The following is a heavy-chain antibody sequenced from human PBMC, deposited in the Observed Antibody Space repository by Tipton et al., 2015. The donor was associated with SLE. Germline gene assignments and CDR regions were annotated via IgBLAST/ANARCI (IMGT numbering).Heavy chain of an antibody. CDR3: ARGPYGPAASYDY. CDR1: GGSINRNNW. J-gene: IGHJ4*02. CDR2: IDHSGST. Sequence: TLSLTCSVSGGSINRNNWWSWVRQPPGKGLEWIGEIDHSGSTNYNPSLKSRVTISVDTSKNQFSLKLKSVSAADTAVYYCARGPYGPAASYDYWGQGSLVTVSS. D-gene: IGHD2-2*01. V-gene: IGHV4-4*02.